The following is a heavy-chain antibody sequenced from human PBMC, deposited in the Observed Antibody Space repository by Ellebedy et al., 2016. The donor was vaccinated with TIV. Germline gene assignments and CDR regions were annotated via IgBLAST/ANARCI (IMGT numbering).Heavy chain of an antibody. D-gene: IGHD2-15*01. CDR1: GITFSSYS. Sequence: PGGSLRLSCAASGITFSSYSMSWVRQAPGKGLEWVSYISSSGSTIYYADSVKGRFTISRDNAKNSLYLQMNSLRAEDTAVYYCARYCSGGSCYSHAFDIWGQGTMVTVSS. V-gene: IGHV3-48*04. CDR2: ISSSGSTI. CDR3: ARYCSGGSCYSHAFDI. J-gene: IGHJ3*02.